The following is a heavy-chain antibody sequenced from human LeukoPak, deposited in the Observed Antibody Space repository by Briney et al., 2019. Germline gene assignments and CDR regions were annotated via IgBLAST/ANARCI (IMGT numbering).Heavy chain of an antibody. J-gene: IGHJ4*02. CDR1: GGSISSYY. D-gene: IGHD6-19*01. CDR2: IYYSGST. Sequence: SETLSLTCTVSGGSISSYYWGWIRQPPGKGLEWIGSIYYSGSTYYNPSLKSRVTISVDTSKNQFSLKLSSVTAADTAVYYCARQSAVAGFGFDYWGQGTLVTVSS. CDR3: ARQSAVAGFGFDY. V-gene: IGHV4-39*01.